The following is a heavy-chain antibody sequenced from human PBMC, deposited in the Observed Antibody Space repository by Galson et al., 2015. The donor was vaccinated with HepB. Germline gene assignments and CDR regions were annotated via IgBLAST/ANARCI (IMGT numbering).Heavy chain of an antibody. J-gene: IGHJ4*02. V-gene: IGHV3-15*01. CDR3: TTARVVGSGYDLTSGLHYFDY. CDR1: GFTFSNAW. Sequence: SLRLSCAASGFTFSNAWMSWVRQAPGKGLEWVGRIKSKTDGGTTDYAAPVKGRFTISRDDSKNTLYLQMNSLKTEDTAVYYCTTARVVGSGYDLTSGLHYFDYWGQGTLVTVSS. D-gene: IGHD5-12*01. CDR2: IKSKTDGGTT.